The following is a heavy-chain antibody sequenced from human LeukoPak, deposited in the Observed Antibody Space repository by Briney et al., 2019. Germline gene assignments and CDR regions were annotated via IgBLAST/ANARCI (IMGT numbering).Heavy chain of an antibody. D-gene: IGHD2-2*01. J-gene: IGHJ6*03. Sequence: SETLSLTCSVSGGSISSYDWSWIRQPPGQGLEWIGYIYYSGSNNDNPSLKSRVTISVGTSKNQFSLKLSSVTAADTAVYYCARGGVVPAAYYYYMDVWGKGTTVTVSS. CDR1: GGSISSYD. CDR3: ARGGVVPAAYYYYMDV. CDR2: IYYSGSN. V-gene: IGHV4-59*01.